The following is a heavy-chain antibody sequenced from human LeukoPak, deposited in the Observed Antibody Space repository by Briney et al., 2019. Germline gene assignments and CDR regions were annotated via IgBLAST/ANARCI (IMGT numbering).Heavy chain of an antibody. V-gene: IGHV4-31*03. D-gene: IGHD3-22*01. CDR1: GGSISSGGYY. Sequence: SETLSLTCTVSGGSISSGGYYWSWIRQHPGKGLEWIGYIYYSGSTYYNPSLKSRVTISVDTSKNQFSLKPSSVTAADTAVYYCARDREYYDSSGYNRRFDPWGQGTLVTVSS. CDR3: ARDREYYDSSGYNRRFDP. CDR2: IYYSGST. J-gene: IGHJ5*02.